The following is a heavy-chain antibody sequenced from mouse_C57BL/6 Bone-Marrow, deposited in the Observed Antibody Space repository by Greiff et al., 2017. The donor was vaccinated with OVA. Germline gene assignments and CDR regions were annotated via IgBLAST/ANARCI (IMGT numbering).Heavy chain of an antibody. V-gene: IGHV1-80*01. CDR2: IYPGDGDT. CDR1: GYAFSSYW. CDR3: ARDYGSSSNWYFDV. Sequence: QVHVKQSGAELVKPGASVKISCKASGYAFSSYWMNWVKQRPGKGLEWIGQIYPGDGDTNYNGKFKGKATLTADKSSSTAYMQLSSLTSEDSAVYFCARDYGSSSNWYFDVWGTGTTVTVSS. J-gene: IGHJ1*03. D-gene: IGHD1-1*01.